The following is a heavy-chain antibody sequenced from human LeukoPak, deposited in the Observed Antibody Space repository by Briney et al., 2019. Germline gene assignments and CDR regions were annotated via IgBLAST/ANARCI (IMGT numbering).Heavy chain of an antibody. V-gene: IGHV1-2*02. D-gene: IGHD5-12*01. Sequence: VASVKVSCKASGYTFTGYYMHWVRQAPGQGLEWMGWINPNSGGTNYAQKFQGRVTMTRDTSISTAYMELSRLRSDDTAVYYCARGGGYSGHVRFDYWGQGTLVTVSS. CDR2: INPNSGGT. CDR1: GYTFTGYY. J-gene: IGHJ4*02. CDR3: ARGGGYSGHVRFDY.